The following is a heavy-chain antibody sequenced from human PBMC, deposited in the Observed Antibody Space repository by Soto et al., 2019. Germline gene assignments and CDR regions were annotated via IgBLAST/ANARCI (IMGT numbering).Heavy chain of an antibody. J-gene: IGHJ6*02. CDR1: GYTFTNYD. CDR3: ARGAEANYYYYYAMDV. CDR2: MNPNSGNT. Sequence: QVQLVQSGAEVKKPGASVKVSCKASGYTFTNYDINWVRQASGQGLEWMGWMNPNSGNTGYAQKFQGRVTMTRNTXIXXAYMELSSLRSEDTAVYYCARGAEANYYYYYAMDVWGQGTTVTVSS. V-gene: IGHV1-8*01.